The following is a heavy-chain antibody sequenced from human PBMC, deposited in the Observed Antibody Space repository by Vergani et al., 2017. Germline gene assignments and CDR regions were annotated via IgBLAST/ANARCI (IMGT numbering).Heavy chain of an antibody. D-gene: IGHD4-23*01. CDR2: ISYDGSNK. Sequence: QVQLVESGGGVVQPGRSLRLSCAASGFTFSSYAMHWVRQAPGKGLEWVAVISYDGSNKYYADSVKGRFTISRDNSMNTLYLQMNSLRAEDTAVYYCARGGGNSGADAFDIWGQGTMVTVSS. J-gene: IGHJ3*02. CDR3: ARGGGNSGADAFDI. CDR1: GFTFSSYA. V-gene: IGHV3-30-3*01.